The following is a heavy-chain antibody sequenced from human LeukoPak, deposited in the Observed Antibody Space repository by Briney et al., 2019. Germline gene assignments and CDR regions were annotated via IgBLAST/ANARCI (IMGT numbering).Heavy chain of an antibody. Sequence: PGGSLRLSCAASGFTVSSHYMSWVSQGPGKGLEWVSVIYSGCSTYYADSAKGRFTISRDNSKNTLYLQMNSLRAEDTAVYYCAVSHYYDSRGEFDIWGEGTMVSVSS. CDR1: GFTVSSHY. V-gene: IGHV3-66*01. D-gene: IGHD3-22*01. CDR2: IYSGCST. J-gene: IGHJ3*02. CDR3: AVSHYYDSRGEFDI.